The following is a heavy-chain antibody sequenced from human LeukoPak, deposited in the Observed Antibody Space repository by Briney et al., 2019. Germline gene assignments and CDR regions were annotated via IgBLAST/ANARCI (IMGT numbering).Heavy chain of an antibody. CDR1: YGSISSYY. Sequence: SETLSLTCIVSYGSISSYYWSWIRQPPGKGLEWIGQIYSSGITNYSPSLKSRVTISVDTSKNQFSLKLTSVTAADTAVYYCARGPPPDLDYWGRGTLVTVSS. J-gene: IGHJ4*02. V-gene: IGHV4-59*01. CDR3: ARGPPPDLDY. CDR2: IYSSGIT.